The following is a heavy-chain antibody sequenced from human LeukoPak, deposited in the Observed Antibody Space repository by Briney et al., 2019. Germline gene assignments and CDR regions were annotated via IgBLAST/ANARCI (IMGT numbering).Heavy chain of an antibody. CDR3: AKDLDSTGVWDY. CDR2: ISGSGGST. Sequence: GGSLSLSCAASGFTFSSYAMSWVRQAPGKGLEWVSAISGSGGSTYYADSVKGRFTISRDNSKNTLYLQMNSLRAEDTAVYYCAKDLDSTGVWDYWGQGTLVTVSS. D-gene: IGHD3-22*01. J-gene: IGHJ4*02. V-gene: IGHV3-23*01. CDR1: GFTFSSYA.